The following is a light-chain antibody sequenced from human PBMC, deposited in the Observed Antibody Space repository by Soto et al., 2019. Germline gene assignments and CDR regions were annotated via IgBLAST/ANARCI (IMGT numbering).Light chain of an antibody. CDR3: AAWDDSLNGVV. CDR2: VNN. Sequence: QSVLTQPPSASGTPGQRVAITCSGSSSNIGSNIVSWYRQLPGTAPKLLIYVNNQRPSGVPDRFSGSKSGTSASLAISGLQSEDEADYYCAAWDDSLNGVVFGGGTKLTVL. J-gene: IGLJ2*01. V-gene: IGLV1-44*01. CDR1: SSNIGSNI.